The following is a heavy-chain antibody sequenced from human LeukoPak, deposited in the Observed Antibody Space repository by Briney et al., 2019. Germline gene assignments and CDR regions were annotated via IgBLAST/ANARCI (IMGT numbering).Heavy chain of an antibody. CDR2: IYYSGST. CDR1: GGSISSYH. V-gene: IGHV4-59*01. CDR3: ARDTTPTGGDAFDI. Sequence: SETLSLTCTVSGGSISSYHWSWIRQPPGKGLEWIGYIYYSGSTNYNPPLKSRVTISVDTSKNQFSLKLSSVTAADTAVYYCARDTTPTGGDAFDIWGQGTMVTVSS. D-gene: IGHD1-14*01. J-gene: IGHJ3*02.